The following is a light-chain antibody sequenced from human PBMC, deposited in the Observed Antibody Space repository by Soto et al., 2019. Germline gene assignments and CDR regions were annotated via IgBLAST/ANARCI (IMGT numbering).Light chain of an antibody. CDR2: DAS. J-gene: IGKJ2*01. Sequence: EIVLTQSPATLSLSPGERATLSCRASQSVSSYLAWYQQKPGQAPRLRIYDASNRATGIPARFSGSGSGTDFTLTIISLEPEDFAVYYCQQRSNWPPYTFGQGTKLEIK. CDR1: QSVSSY. V-gene: IGKV3-11*01. CDR3: QQRSNWPPYT.